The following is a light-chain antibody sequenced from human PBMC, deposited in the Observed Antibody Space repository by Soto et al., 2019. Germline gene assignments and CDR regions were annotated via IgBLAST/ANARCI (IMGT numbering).Light chain of an antibody. V-gene: IGKV3-15*01. CDR1: QSVSRN. J-gene: IGKJ4*01. Sequence: EIVMTQSPATLSVSPGERATLSCRASQSVSRNLAWYQQKPGQAPRLLIYGASTRATGIPARFSGSGAGTELTLNISSLKSENFAVYYCQHYNNWPPPLTFGGGTKVEIK. CDR3: QHYNNWPPPLT. CDR2: GAS.